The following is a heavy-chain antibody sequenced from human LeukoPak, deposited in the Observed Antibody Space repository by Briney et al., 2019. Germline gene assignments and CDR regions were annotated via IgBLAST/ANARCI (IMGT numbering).Heavy chain of an antibody. CDR1: GGSFSGYY. CDR2: INHSGST. V-gene: IGHV4-34*01. Sequence: PSETLSLTCAVYGGSFSGYYWSWIHQPPGKGLEWIGEINHSGSTNYNPSLKSRVTISVDTSKNQFSLKLSSVTAADTAVYYCAREGSYYDSSGLYYMDVWGKGTTVTVSS. J-gene: IGHJ6*03. CDR3: AREGSYYDSSGLYYMDV. D-gene: IGHD3-22*01.